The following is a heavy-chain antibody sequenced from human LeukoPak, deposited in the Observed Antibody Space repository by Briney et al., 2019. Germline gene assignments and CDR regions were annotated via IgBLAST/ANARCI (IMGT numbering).Heavy chain of an antibody. D-gene: IGHD6-6*01. Sequence: GGSLRLSCAASGFTFSSYSMNWGRQAPGKGLEWVSYISSSSSTIYYADSVKGRFTISRDNAKNSLYLQMNSLRAEDTAVYYCARVDSSSLLARFDPWGQGTLVTVSS. CDR2: ISSSSSTI. V-gene: IGHV3-48*01. CDR3: ARVDSSSLLARFDP. J-gene: IGHJ5*02. CDR1: GFTFSSYS.